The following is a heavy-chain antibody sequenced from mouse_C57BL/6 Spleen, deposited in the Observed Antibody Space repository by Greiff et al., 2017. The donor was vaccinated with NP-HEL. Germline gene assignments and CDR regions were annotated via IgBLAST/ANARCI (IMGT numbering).Heavy chain of an antibody. CDR1: GYTFTSYW. V-gene: IGHV1-52*01. CDR3: ARSGYGSSPYFDD. CDR2: IDPSDSEP. Sequence: QVQLQQPGAELVRPGSSVKLSCKASGYTFTSYWMHWVKQRPIQGLEWIGNIDPSDSEPHYNQKFKDKATLTVDKSSSTDYMQLSSLTSEDSAVYYCARSGYGSSPYFDDWGQGTTLTVSS. D-gene: IGHD1-1*01. J-gene: IGHJ2*01.